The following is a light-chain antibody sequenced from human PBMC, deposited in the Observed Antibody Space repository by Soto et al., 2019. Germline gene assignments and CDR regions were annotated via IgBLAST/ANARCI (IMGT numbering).Light chain of an antibody. J-gene: IGKJ4*01. CDR3: QQYNNWPPLT. CDR2: DAS. Sequence: DIVMTQYPATLSVSPGERATLSCRASQSVSSNLAWYQQKPGQAPRLLIYDASNRATGIPARFSGSGSGTEFTLTISSLQSEDFAVYYCQQYNNWPPLTFGEGTKVDIK. V-gene: IGKV3D-15*01. CDR1: QSVSSN.